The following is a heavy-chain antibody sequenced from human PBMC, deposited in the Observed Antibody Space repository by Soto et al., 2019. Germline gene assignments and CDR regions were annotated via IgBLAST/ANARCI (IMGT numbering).Heavy chain of an antibody. CDR3: ARGNWNYHL. Sequence: QVQLVESGGGVVQPGRSLRLSCAASGFTFSSYAMHWVRQAPGKGLEWVAVISYDGSNKYYADSVKGRFTISRDNSKNTLYLQMISLRAEDTAVYYCARGNWNYHLWGQGTLVTVSS. V-gene: IGHV3-30*14. D-gene: IGHD1-7*01. J-gene: IGHJ4*02. CDR1: GFTFSSYA. CDR2: ISYDGSNK.